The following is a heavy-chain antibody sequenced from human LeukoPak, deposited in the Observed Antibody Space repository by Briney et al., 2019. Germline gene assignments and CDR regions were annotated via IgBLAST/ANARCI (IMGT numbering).Heavy chain of an antibody. CDR1: GYTLTGYY. D-gene: IGHD3-22*01. J-gene: IGHJ4*02. Sequence: ASVKVSCKASGYTLTGYYMHWVRQAPGQGLEWMGWINPNSGDTHYAQNFQGRVTLTRDTSISTAYMELSGLTSDDTAVYYCARDAYNDNSFDYWGQGTLVTVSS. V-gene: IGHV1-2*02. CDR3: ARDAYNDNSFDY. CDR2: INPNSGDT.